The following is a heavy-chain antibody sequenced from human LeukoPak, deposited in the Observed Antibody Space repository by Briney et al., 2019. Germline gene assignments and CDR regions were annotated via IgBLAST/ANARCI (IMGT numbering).Heavy chain of an antibody. Sequence: AGSLRLSCAASGFTFSDYYMIWIRQAPGKGLEWISYISSSGDTAYYADSVKGRFTISRDNAKNSLYLQTNSLRAEDTAVYYCARRYSSLSVLPDDYYFDYWGQGTLVTVSS. J-gene: IGHJ4*02. D-gene: IGHD6-19*01. CDR1: GFTFSDYY. CDR3: ARRYSSLSVLPDDYYFDY. V-gene: IGHV3-11*04. CDR2: ISSSGDTA.